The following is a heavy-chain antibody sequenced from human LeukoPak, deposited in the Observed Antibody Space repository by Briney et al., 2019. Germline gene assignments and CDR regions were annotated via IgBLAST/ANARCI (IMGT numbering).Heavy chain of an antibody. J-gene: IGHJ6*02. D-gene: IGHD6-19*01. Sequence: ASVTVSCTASGYTFTSYAMNWVRQAPGQGLEWMGWINTNTGNPTYAQGLTGRFVFSLDTSVSTAYLQISSLKAEDTAVYYCARDRPREQWLVRYYYYGMDVWGQGTTVTVSS. CDR2: INTNTGNP. CDR1: GYTFTSYA. V-gene: IGHV7-4-1*02. CDR3: ARDRPREQWLVRYYYYGMDV.